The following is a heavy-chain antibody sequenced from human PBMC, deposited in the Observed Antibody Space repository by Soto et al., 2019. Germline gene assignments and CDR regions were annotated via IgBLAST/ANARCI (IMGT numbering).Heavy chain of an antibody. CDR2: INTDGATS. CDR1: GFTFSGHW. V-gene: IGHV3-74*03. J-gene: IGHJ3*02. CDR3: AREAGYCSRTSCYRRAFDT. Sequence: EVQLVESGGDLVQPGGSLRLSCAASGFTFSGHWMHWVRQVPGKGLEWVSRINTDGATSTYADSVKGRFTISRDNDKNKLYLQMSALRAEDTALYYCAREAGYCSRTSCYRRAFDTWGQGTTVTVSS. D-gene: IGHD2-2*01.